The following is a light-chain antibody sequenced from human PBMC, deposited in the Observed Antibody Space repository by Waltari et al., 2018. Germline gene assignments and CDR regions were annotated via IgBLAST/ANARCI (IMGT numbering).Light chain of an antibody. CDR2: RDT. Sequence: SSELTQPPPVSVSPGQTAPVTCSGDALGDRYASWYQQRPGQSPLLAIHRDTMRPSGVPERFSGSNTGTTATLTSSGTQAIDEADYCCQTWDTNTPLFGGGNKQTVL. CDR1: ALGDRY. V-gene: IGLV3-1*01. J-gene: IGLJ2*01. CDR3: QTWDTNTPL.